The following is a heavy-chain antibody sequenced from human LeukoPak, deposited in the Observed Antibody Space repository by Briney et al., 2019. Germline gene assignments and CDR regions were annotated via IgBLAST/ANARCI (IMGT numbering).Heavy chain of an antibody. Sequence: GGSLRLSCAASGFTFNTYAMSWVRQAPGKGLEWVSAMSGSGGRTYYADSVKGRFTISRDNSKNTLYLQMNSLRAEDTAVYYCANPPTVTSFDSWGQGTLVTVSS. CDR1: GFTFNTYA. CDR2: MSGSGGRT. D-gene: IGHD4-11*01. CDR3: ANPPTVTSFDS. V-gene: IGHV3-23*01. J-gene: IGHJ4*02.